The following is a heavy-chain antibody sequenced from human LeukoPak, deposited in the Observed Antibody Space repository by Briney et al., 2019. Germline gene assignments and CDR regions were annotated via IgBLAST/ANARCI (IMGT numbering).Heavy chain of an antibody. CDR3: AKSDYPGY. CDR1: GFTFITYW. J-gene: IGHJ4*02. D-gene: IGHD4-17*01. V-gene: IGHV3-74*01. CDR2: ISSDGSFT. Sequence: GGSLSLSCTAAGFTFITYWIHWIRQAPGKGLVWVSHISSDGSFTNYADSVKGRFTISRDNAKNTLYLQMNSLRAEDTAVYYYAKSDYPGYCGQGTLVTVSS.